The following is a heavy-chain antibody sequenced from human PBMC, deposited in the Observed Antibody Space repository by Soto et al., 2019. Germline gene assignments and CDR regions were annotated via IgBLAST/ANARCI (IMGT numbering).Heavy chain of an antibody. Sequence: GGSLRLSCAASGFTFSSYSMNWVRQAPGKGLEWVSSISSSSSYIYYADSVKGRFTISRDNAKNSLYLQMNSLRAEDTAVYYCARELGGGGSDYWGQGTLVTVSS. D-gene: IGHD2-15*01. J-gene: IGHJ4*02. CDR1: GFTFSSYS. V-gene: IGHV3-21*01. CDR2: ISSSSSYI. CDR3: ARELGGGGSDY.